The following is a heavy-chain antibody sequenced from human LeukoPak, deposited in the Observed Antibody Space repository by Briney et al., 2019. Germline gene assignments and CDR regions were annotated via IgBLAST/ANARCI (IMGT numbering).Heavy chain of an antibody. Sequence: GGSLRLSCETSGFSMSVYWMSWVRQAPAKGLEGVGNIKPDGSERNYVDSVKGRFTISRDNAKKSLYLQMSSLRAEDTAVYYCARDWGAYYHFFDYWGQGTLVTVSS. J-gene: IGHJ4*02. CDR2: IKPDGSER. CDR3: ARDWGAYYHFFDY. CDR1: GFSMSVYW. D-gene: IGHD3-22*01. V-gene: IGHV3-7*01.